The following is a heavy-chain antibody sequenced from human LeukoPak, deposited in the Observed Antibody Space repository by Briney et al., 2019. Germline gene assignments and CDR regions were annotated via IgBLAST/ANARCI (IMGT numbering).Heavy chain of an antibody. Sequence: ASVKVSCKASGGTFSSYAISWERQAPGQGLEWMGRIIPILGIANYAQKFQGRVTITADKSTSTAYMELSSLRSEDTAVYYCARSTPDYYGSGSYLDYWGQGTLVTVSS. CDR2: IIPILGIA. J-gene: IGHJ4*02. V-gene: IGHV1-69*04. CDR3: ARSTPDYYGSGSYLDY. D-gene: IGHD3-10*01. CDR1: GGTFSSYA.